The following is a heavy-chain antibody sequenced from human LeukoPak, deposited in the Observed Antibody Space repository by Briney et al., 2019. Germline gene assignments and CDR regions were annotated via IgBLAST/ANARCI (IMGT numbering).Heavy chain of an antibody. D-gene: IGHD6-6*01. CDR1: GGTFSSYA. V-gene: IGHV1-69*05. CDR2: IIPIFGTA. CDR3: ARAGVEYSSSSVNYYYMDV. J-gene: IGHJ6*03. Sequence: AASAKVSCKASGGTFSSYAISWVRQAPGQGLEWMGGIIPIFGTANYAQKFQGRVTITTDESTSTAYMELSSLRSEDTAAYYCARAGVEYSSSSVNYYYMDVWGKGTTVTVSS.